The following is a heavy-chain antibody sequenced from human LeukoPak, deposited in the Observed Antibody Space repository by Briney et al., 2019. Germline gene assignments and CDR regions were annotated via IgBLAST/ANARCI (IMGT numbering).Heavy chain of an antibody. J-gene: IGHJ4*02. V-gene: IGHV3-21*01. CDR1: GFTFSNYS. CDR3: ARGGHRQKEF. Sequence: PGGSLRLSCAASGFTFSNYSMNWVRQAPGKGLEWVSSISSSSSYIYYADSVKGRFTISRDNAKNSLYLQMNSLRAEDTAVYYCARGGHRQKEFWGQGTLVTVSP. D-gene: IGHD3-10*01. CDR2: ISSSSSYI.